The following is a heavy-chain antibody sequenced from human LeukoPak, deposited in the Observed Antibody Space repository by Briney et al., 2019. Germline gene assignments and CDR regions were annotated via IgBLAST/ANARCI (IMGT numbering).Heavy chain of an antibody. J-gene: IGHJ5*02. V-gene: IGHV4-61*02. CDR2: IYISGTT. CDR3: ARFEYYYGSGSYTDWFDP. Sequence: SETLSLTCTVSGGSIRSGSYYWSWIRQPAGKGLEWIGRIYISGTTNHNPSLKSRVTISVDTSKNQFSLKLSSVTAADTAVYYCARFEYYYGSGSYTDWFDPWGQGTLVTVSS. D-gene: IGHD3-10*01. CDR1: GGSIRSGSYY.